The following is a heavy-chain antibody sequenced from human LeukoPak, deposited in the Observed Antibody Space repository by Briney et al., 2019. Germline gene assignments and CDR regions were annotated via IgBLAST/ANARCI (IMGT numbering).Heavy chain of an antibody. J-gene: IGHJ4*02. V-gene: IGHV4-59*12. CDR1: GGSISSYY. D-gene: IGHD3-10*01. Sequence: PSETLSLTCTVSGGSISSYYRSWIRQPPGKGLEWLGYIYYSGGTNYNPSLKSRVTISVDTSKNQFSLKLSSVTAADTAVYYCARDPALLWFGGLFEYWGQGTLVTVSS. CDR3: ARDPALLWFGGLFEY. CDR2: IYYSGGT.